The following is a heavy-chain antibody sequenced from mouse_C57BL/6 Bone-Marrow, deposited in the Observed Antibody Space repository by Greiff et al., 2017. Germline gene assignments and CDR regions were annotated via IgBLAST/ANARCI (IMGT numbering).Heavy chain of an antibody. CDR1: GYTFTSYW. CDR2: IHPNSGST. D-gene: IGHD6-1*01. J-gene: IGHJ4*01. Sequence: QVQLQQPGAELVKPGASVKLSCKASGYTFTSYWMHWVKQRPGQGLEWIGMIHPNSGSTNYNEKFKSKATLTVDKSSSTAYMQLSSLPSEDSAVYYCAREPPSAMDYWGQGTSVTVSS. CDR3: AREPPSAMDY. V-gene: IGHV1-64*01.